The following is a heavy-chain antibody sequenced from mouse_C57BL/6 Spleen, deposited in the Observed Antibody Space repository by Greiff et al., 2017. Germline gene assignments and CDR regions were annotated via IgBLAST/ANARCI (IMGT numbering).Heavy chain of an antibody. Sequence: EVQLVESGGDLVKPGGSLKLSCAASGFTFSSYGMSWVRQTPDKRLEWVATISSGGSYTYYPDSVKGRFTISRDNAKNTLYLQMSSLKSEDTAMYYCARHEDGALLPPYWGQGTLVTVSA. CDR3: ARHEDGALLPPY. CDR2: ISSGGSYT. V-gene: IGHV5-6*01. CDR1: GFTFSSYG. D-gene: IGHD2-12*01. J-gene: IGHJ3*01.